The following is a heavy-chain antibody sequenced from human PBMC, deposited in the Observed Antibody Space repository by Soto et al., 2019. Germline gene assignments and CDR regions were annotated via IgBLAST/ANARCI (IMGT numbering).Heavy chain of an antibody. J-gene: IGHJ4*02. CDR1: GGSISSYY. Sequence: SETLSLTCTVSGGSISSYYWSWIRQPPGKGLEWIGYIYYSGSTNYNPSLKSRVTISVDTSKNQFSLKLGSVTAADTAVYYCARGRIGELNYYFDYWGQGTLVTVSS. CDR2: IYYSGST. D-gene: IGHD3-10*01. CDR3: ARGRIGELNYYFDY. V-gene: IGHV4-59*01.